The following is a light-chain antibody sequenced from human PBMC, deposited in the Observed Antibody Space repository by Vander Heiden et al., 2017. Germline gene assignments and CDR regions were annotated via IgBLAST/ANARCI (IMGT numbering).Light chain of an antibody. J-gene: IGLJ2*01. CDR1: RCNIDAGND. CDR3: QSSGSDLRVVV. CDR2: CSN. Sequence: QAVPMQPPPASGAAAHGDTITCTGSRCNIDAGNDVQWYQQHLGTAANNLIVCSNNRPSGVPDRLSCCKSGSSASPVAIGVQAEEEADDYCQSSGSDLRVVVFGGGTKLTVL. V-gene: IGLV1-40*01.